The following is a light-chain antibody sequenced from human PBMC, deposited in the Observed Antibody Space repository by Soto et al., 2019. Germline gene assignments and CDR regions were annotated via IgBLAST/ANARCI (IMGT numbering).Light chain of an antibody. CDR2: GAS. J-gene: IGKJ1*01. V-gene: IGKV3-20*01. CDR1: QSVSSSY. Sequence: EIVLTQSPGTLSLSPGERATLSCRASQSVSSSYLAWYQQKPGQAPRLLIYGASSRATGIPDRFIGSGSGTDFTLTISRLEPEDFAVDYCQQYGSSPPWTFGQGTKVEIK. CDR3: QQYGSSPPWT.